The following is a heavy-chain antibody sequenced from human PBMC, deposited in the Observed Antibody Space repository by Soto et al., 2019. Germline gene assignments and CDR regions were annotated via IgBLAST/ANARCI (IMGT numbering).Heavy chain of an antibody. CDR2: ISGSGGST. CDR3: ANRCSGGSCYHHDAFDI. V-gene: IGHV3-23*01. CDR1: GFTFSSYA. D-gene: IGHD2-15*01. Sequence: GGSLRLSCAAPGFTFSSYAMSWVRQAPGKGLEWVSAISGSGGSTYYADSVKGRFTISRDNSKNTLYLQMNSLRAEDTAVYYCANRCSGGSCYHHDAFDIRGQGTMVTVSS. J-gene: IGHJ3*02.